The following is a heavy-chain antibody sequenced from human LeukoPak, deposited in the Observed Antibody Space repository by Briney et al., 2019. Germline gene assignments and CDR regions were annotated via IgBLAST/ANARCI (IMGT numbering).Heavy chain of an antibody. CDR3: ARVRSGSSAGKYGMDV. V-gene: IGHV3-74*01. J-gene: IGHJ6*02. CDR2: INSDGSST. Sequence: GGSLRLSCGASCFTFSSYWMHWVRQDPGEGLVWVSRINSDGSSTSYANSLKGRFTISRDNAKSTLYLQMNSLRAEDTAVYYCARVRSGSSAGKYGMDVWGQGTTVTVSS. D-gene: IGHD1-26*01. CDR1: CFTFSSYW.